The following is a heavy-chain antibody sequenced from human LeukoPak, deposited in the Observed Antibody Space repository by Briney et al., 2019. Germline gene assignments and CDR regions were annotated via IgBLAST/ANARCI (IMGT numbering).Heavy chain of an antibody. D-gene: IGHD2-8*01. Sequence: QSGGSLRLSCAASGFTFSSYAMHWVRQAPGKGLEWVAVISYDGSNKYYADSVKGRFTISRDNSKNTLYLQMNSLRAEDTAVYYCARAKARPHCTNGVCSPNYYYYYGMDVWGQGTTVTVSS. J-gene: IGHJ6*02. CDR1: GFTFSSYA. CDR2: ISYDGSNK. V-gene: IGHV3-30*04. CDR3: ARAKARPHCTNGVCSPNYYYYYGMDV.